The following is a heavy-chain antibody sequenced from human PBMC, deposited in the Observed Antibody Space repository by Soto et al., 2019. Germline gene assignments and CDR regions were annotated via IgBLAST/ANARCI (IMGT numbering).Heavy chain of an antibody. CDR3: ARGDGYIFDD. V-gene: IGHV1-8*01. J-gene: IGHJ4*02. CDR1: GYTFISYD. Sequence: QVQLVQSGAEVKKPGASVKVYCKASGYTFISYDINWVRQATGQGLEWMGWMNPNTGDTGYAQKFQGRVTMTRNTSINTSNLELSSLRSDDTAVYLCARGDGYIFDDWGQGTLVTVSS. CDR2: MNPNTGDT. D-gene: IGHD5-12*01.